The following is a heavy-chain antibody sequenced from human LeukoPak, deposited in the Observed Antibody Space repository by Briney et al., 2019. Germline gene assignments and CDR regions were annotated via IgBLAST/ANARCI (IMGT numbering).Heavy chain of an antibody. J-gene: IGHJ5*02. CDR2: VYYNGGT. V-gene: IGHV4-39*07. D-gene: IGHD2-15*01. CDR3: AREYIVVVVAATSGWFDP. CDR1: GGSISTDNYY. Sequence: SETLSLTCTVSGGSISTDNYYWGWIRQSPGTGLEWIGSVYYNGGTYYNPSLKSRATISIDTSKNQFSLKLSSVTAADTAVYYCAREYIVVVVAATSGWFDPWGQGTLVAVSS.